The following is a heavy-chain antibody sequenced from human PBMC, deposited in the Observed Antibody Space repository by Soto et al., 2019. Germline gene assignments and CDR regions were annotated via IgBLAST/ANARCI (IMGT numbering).Heavy chain of an antibody. Sequence: QVQLVQSGADLKTPGASVKVSCKASGYTFTSYGISWVRRGPGQGLEWMGWISGYNGNTNYAQKLHGTATMTTDTSTRTAHMEMRSLRTDATAIYYCARDPEIFKYWGQGTLVTFYS. J-gene: IGHJ4*02. CDR1: GYTFTSYG. V-gene: IGHV1-18*01. CDR2: ISGYNGNT. CDR3: ARDPEIFKY.